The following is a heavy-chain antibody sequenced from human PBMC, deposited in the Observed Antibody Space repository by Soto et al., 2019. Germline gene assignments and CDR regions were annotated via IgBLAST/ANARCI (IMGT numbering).Heavy chain of an antibody. CDR1: GYTFTSYD. CDR3: ATSITGTTWFDP. J-gene: IGHJ5*02. Sequence: ASLKVSCKASGYTFTSYDINWVRQATGQGLEWMGWMNPNSGNTGYAQKFQGRVTMTRNTSISTAYMELSSLRSEDTAVYYCATSITGTTWFDPWGQGTLVNVSS. CDR2: MNPNSGNT. D-gene: IGHD1-7*01. V-gene: IGHV1-8*01.